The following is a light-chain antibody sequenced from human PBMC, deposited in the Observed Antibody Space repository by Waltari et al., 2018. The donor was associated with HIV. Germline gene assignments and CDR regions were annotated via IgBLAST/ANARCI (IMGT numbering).Light chain of an antibody. CDR2: NDD. CDR3: ASWDDGLNAYV. J-gene: IGLJ1*01. V-gene: IGLV1-36*01. Sequence: QSLLTQPPSVSDPPGQTVIISCYGGSSNMENSGLHWYQLLPGKAPRLLIYNDDLLASEVSDRFSASKSGTSASLAISGLQSEDEADYFCASWDDGLNAYVFGTGTKITVL. CDR1: SSNMENSG.